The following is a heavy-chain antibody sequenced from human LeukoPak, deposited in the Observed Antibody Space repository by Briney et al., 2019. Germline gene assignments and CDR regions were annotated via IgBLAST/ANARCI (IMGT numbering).Heavy chain of an antibody. CDR1: GGSISSYY. Sequence: SETLSLTCTVSGGSISSYYWSWIRQPPGKGLEWIGYIYYSGSTNYNPSLKSRVTISVDTSKNQFSLKLSSVTAADTAVYYCARPLYGGDAFDIWGQGTMVTVSS. V-gene: IGHV4-59*08. D-gene: IGHD3-10*02. CDR2: IYYSGST. J-gene: IGHJ3*02. CDR3: ARPLYGGDAFDI.